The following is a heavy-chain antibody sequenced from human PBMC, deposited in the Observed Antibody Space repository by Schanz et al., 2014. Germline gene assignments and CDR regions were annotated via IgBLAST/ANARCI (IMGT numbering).Heavy chain of an antibody. Sequence: EVQLVESGGGLVQPGGSLRLSCAASGFTFSSYSMNWVRQAPGKGLEWVSYISSSSSTRYYADSVKGRFTISRDNAKNSLYLQMDSLRAEDTAVYYCARDLPRTFLFDYWGQGTLVTVSS. CDR1: GFTFSSYS. CDR2: ISSSSSTR. V-gene: IGHV3-48*01. J-gene: IGHJ4*02. CDR3: ARDLPRTFLFDY.